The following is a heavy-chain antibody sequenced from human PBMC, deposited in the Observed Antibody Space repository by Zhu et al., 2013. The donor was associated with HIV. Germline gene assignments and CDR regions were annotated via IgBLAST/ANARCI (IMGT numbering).Heavy chain of an antibody. Sequence: EVQMVEAGGGLVQPGGSLRLSCAASGFTFSGYWMSWVRQTPEKGLEWVAIIKQDGNVKHYVDSVKGRFTISRDNDKNSLYLQMSSLRVEDTALYYLXGWPGWTSHHWGQGTLVTVSS. CDR3: XGWPGWTSHH. J-gene: IGHJ5*02. V-gene: IGHV3-7*01. D-gene: IGHD6-19*01. CDR1: GFTFSGYW. CDR2: IKQDGNVK.